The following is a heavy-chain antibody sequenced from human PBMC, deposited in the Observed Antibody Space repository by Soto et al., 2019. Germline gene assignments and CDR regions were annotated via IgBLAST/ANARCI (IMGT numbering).Heavy chain of an antibody. CDR1: GGSFTGYY. CDR3: ARGEAYLREATCYSHGLDV. V-gene: IGHV4-34*01. D-gene: IGHD1-26*01. J-gene: IGHJ6*02. Sequence: QVQLRQWGAGLLKPSETLSLTCGVYGGSFTGYYWTWIRQPPGERLEWLGEMNHDGITNYNPSLKSRVAITLDTSKNQFSLRLTSVTAADTAVYFWARGEAYLREATCYSHGLDVWGHGTTVNVSS. CDR2: MNHDGIT.